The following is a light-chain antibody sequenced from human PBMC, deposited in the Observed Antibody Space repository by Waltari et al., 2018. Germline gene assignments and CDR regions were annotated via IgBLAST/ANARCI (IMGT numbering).Light chain of an antibody. Sequence: EIVMTQSPATLSVSPGERATLSCRASQSVSSNLAWYQQKPGQAPRLLIYGASTSATGIPARFSGSGSVTEFTLTISSMQSEDFAVYYCQQYNNWPRTFGQGTKLEIK. J-gene: IGKJ2*01. CDR2: GAS. V-gene: IGKV3-15*01. CDR1: QSVSSN. CDR3: QQYNNWPRT.